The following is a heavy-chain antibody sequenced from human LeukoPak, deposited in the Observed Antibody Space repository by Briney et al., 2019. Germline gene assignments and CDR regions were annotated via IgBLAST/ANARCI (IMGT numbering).Heavy chain of an antibody. J-gene: IGHJ3*02. CDR1: GGSISSYY. D-gene: IGHD2-21*01. CDR2: IYYSGST. CDR3: ARDLCGGDCLDAFDI. Sequence: SETLSLTCTVSGGSISSYYWSWIRQPPGKGLEWIGYIYYSGSTNYNPSLKSRVTISVDTSKNQFSLKLSSVTAADTAVYYCARDLCGGDCLDAFDIWGQGTMVTVSS. V-gene: IGHV4-59*01.